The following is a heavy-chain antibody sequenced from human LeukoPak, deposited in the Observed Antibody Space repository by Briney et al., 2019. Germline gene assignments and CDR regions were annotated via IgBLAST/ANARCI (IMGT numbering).Heavy chain of an antibody. D-gene: IGHD2-2*01. Sequence: GASVKVSCKASGYTFTSYYMHWVRQAPGQGLEWMGIINPSGGSSSYAQKFQGRVTMTRDMSTSTAYMELSSLRSEDTAVYYCASGRTDIVVVPATLRNYFFDYWGQGTLVTVSS. CDR1: GYTFTSYY. CDR2: INPSGGSS. CDR3: ASGRTDIVVVPATLRNYFFDY. V-gene: IGHV1-46*01. J-gene: IGHJ4*02.